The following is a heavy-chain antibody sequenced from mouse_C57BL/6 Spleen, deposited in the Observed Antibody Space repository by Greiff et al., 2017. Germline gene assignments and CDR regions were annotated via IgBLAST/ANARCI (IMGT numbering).Heavy chain of an antibody. J-gene: IGHJ3*01. D-gene: IGHD2-5*01. CDR3: AYSNLAWFAD. CDR1: GYTFTDYE. V-gene: IGHV1-15*01. Sequence: VQLQQSGAELVRPGASVTLSCKASGYTFTDYEMHWVKQTPVHGLEWIGAIDPETGGTAYNQKFKGKAILTADKSTSTGYMELRSLTSEDSAVYYCAYSNLAWFADWGQGTLVTVSA. CDR2: IDPETGGT.